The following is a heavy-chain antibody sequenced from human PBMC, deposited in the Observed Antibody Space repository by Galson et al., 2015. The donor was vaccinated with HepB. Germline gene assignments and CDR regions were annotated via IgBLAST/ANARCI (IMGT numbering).Heavy chain of an antibody. CDR1: GYTFTSYA. CDR3: AREYSSGRSHFDL. V-gene: IGHV7-4-1*02. D-gene: IGHD6-19*01. J-gene: IGHJ2*01. CDR2: INTNTGNP. Sequence: SVKVSCKASGYTFTSYAMNWVRQAPGQGLEWMGWINTNTGNPTYAQGFTGRFVFSLDTSVSTAYLQISSLKAEDTAVYYCAREYSSGRSHFDLWGRGTLVTVSS.